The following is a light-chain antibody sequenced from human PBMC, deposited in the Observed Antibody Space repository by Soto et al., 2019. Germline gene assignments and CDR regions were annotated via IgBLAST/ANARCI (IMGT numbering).Light chain of an antibody. V-gene: IGLV2-14*01. CDR1: SSDVGCYNY. Sequence: QSALTQPASVSGSPGQSITISCTGTSSDVGCYNYVSWYQQHPGIAPKLLIYGVTNRPSGVSTRFSGSKSGNTASLTSSGLQAEDEADYHCSSYTSASTLLYLFGTGTKLTVL. CDR2: GVT. J-gene: IGLJ1*01. CDR3: SSYTSASTLLYL.